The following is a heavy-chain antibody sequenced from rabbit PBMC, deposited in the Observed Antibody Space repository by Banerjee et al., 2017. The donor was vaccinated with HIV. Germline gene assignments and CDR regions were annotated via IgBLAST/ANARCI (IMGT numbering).Heavy chain of an antibody. CDR3: ARAYGSASGYDL. J-gene: IGHJ3*01. CDR2: INTSSGNT. Sequence: QEQLEESGGGLVKPEGSLTLTCTASGFSFSSYWMCWVRQAPGKGLEWIGCINTSSGNTVYASWAKGRFTISKTSSTTVTLQMTSLTAADTATYFCARAYGSASGYDLWGQGTLVTVS. V-gene: IGHV1S45*01. CDR1: GFSFSSYW. D-gene: IGHD1-1*01.